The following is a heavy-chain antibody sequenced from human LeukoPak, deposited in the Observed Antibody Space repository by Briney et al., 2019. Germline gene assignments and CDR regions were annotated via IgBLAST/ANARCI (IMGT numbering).Heavy chain of an antibody. J-gene: IGHJ6*03. D-gene: IGHD6-13*01. Sequence: SETLSLTCTVSGGSISSSSYYWGWIRQPPGKGLEWIGSIYYSGGTYYNPSLKSRVTISVDTSKNQFSLKLSSVTAADTAVYYCARHRLSHSSSWLYYYYMDVWGKGTTVTVSS. CDR2: IYYSGGT. V-gene: IGHV4-39*01. CDR1: GGSISSSSYY. CDR3: ARHRLSHSSSWLYYYYMDV.